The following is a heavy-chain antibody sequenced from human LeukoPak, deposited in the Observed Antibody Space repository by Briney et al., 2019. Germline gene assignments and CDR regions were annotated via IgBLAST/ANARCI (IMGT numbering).Heavy chain of an antibody. CDR3: ARARYNGYDPRFDH. CDR2: LYYSGAT. V-gene: IGHV4-30-4*01. J-gene: IGHJ4*02. CDR1: GGSMSSGDYY. D-gene: IGHD5-12*01. Sequence: PSQTLSLTCTVSGGSMSSGDYYWSWIRQPPGKGLEWIGFLYYSGATYYNPSLKSRVAISVDTSKNQFSLKLSSLTAADTAVYYCARARYNGYDPRFDHWGQGTLVTVSS.